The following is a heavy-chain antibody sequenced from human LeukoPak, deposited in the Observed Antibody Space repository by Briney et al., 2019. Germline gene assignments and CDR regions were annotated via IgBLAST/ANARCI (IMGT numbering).Heavy chain of an antibody. CDR1: GGTFSSYT. Sequence: ASVKVSCKASGGTFSSYTISWLRQAPGQGLEWMGLINPTGGSTGYAQKFQGRVTMTRDMSTSTDYMELSSLRSEDTAIYYCARDNSVGDNAWWFDPWGQGTLVTVSS. V-gene: IGHV1-46*01. CDR3: ARDNSVGDNAWWFDP. J-gene: IGHJ5*02. CDR2: INPTGGST. D-gene: IGHD1-26*01.